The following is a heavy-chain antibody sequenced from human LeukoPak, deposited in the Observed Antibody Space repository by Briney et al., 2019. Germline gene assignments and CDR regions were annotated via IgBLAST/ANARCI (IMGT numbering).Heavy chain of an antibody. D-gene: IGHD3-10*01. Sequence: SSETLSLTCTVSGGSISSYYWSWIRQPPGKGLEWIGYIYYSGATNYNPSLKSRVTISLDTSKNQFSLKLSSVTAADTAVYYCARDLGSGSYGTLWGQGTLVTVSS. J-gene: IGHJ4*02. V-gene: IGHV4-59*01. CDR1: GGSISSYY. CDR3: ARDLGSGSYGTL. CDR2: IYYSGAT.